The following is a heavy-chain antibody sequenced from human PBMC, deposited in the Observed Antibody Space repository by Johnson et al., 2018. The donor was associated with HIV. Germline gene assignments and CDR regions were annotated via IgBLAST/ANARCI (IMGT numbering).Heavy chain of an antibody. CDR1: GFTFSSYA. CDR3: AKTTRGNWGSCFDI. CDR2: ISGSGTTI. V-gene: IGHV3-23*04. D-gene: IGHD7-27*01. J-gene: IGHJ3*02. Sequence: VQLVESGGGLVQPGGSLRLSCAASGFTFSSYAMSWVRQAPGKGLEWVSAISGSGTTIYYTDSVKGRFTISRDNAKNSLYLQLNSLRAEDTSLYYCAKTTRGNWGSCFDIWGQGTMVTVSS.